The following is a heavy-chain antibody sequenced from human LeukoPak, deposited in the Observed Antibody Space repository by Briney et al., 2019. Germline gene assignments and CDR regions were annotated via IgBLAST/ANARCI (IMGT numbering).Heavy chain of an antibody. Sequence: ASVKVSCKASGYTFTAYGISWVRQAPGQGLEWMGWISAYNGNTNYAQKFQGRVTMTTDTSTSTGYMELRSLRSDDTAVYYCARDPGHYYDSSGNRHDAFDIWGHGTMVTVSS. V-gene: IGHV1-18*01. D-gene: IGHD3-22*01. CDR2: ISAYNGNT. CDR3: ARDPGHYYDSSGNRHDAFDI. CDR1: GYTFTAYG. J-gene: IGHJ3*02.